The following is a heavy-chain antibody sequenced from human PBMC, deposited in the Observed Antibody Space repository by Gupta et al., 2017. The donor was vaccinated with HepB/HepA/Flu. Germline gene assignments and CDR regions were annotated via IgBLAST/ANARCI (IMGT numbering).Heavy chain of an antibody. CDR1: GFTFSNYW. Sequence: EVQLVESGGGLVQPGGSLRLSCAASGFTFSNYWMIWVRQAPGKGLEWVANIKEDGSEKLYVDSAKGRFTVSRDNDKNSLFLEVNSLTAEDTAVYYCARERGPYSGMDHWGQGTLVTVSS. D-gene: IGHD5-12*01. CDR2: IKEDGSEK. V-gene: IGHV3-7*01. J-gene: IGHJ4*02. CDR3: ARERGPYSGMDH.